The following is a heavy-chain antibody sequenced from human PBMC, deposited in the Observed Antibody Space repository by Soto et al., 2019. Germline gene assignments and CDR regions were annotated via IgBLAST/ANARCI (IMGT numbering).Heavy chain of an antibody. CDR1: GFTFSTYG. J-gene: IGHJ3*02. CDR2: MGNDGITT. D-gene: IGHD1-26*01. Sequence: QVQLVESGGGVVQPGRSLRLSCAASGFTFSTYGMHWVRQAPGKGRGSVAVMGNDGITTFYAESVKGRFTISRDNSKNTLFLQMSSLRADDTAVYYCAREFHWELHACDIWGQGTMVTVSS. V-gene: IGHV3-33*08. CDR3: AREFHWELHACDI.